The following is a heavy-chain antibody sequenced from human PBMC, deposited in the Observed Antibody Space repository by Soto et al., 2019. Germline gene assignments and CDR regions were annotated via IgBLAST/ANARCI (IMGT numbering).Heavy chain of an antibody. CDR1: GGSISSYY. J-gene: IGHJ4*02. D-gene: IGHD5-18*01. CDR2: IFYTGST. V-gene: IGHV4-59*01. Sequence: ETLSLTCTVSGGSISSYYWSWIRQPPGKGLEWIGYIFYTGSTNYNPSLKSRVTISLDMSKNQFSLKLTSVTAADTAVYYCARGYTYGYLYYFDYWGQGTLVTVSS. CDR3: ARGYTYGYLYYFDY.